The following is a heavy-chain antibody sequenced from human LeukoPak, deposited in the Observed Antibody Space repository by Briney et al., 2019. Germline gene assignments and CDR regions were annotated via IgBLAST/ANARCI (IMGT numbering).Heavy chain of an antibody. CDR1: GFTFSSYA. Sequence: GGSLRLSCAASGFTFSSYAMNWVRQAPGKGLEWVSSISSSSSYIYYADSVKGRFTISRDNAKNSLYLQMNSLRAEDTAVYYCARRPLDGSGWYDYWGQGTLVTVSS. D-gene: IGHD6-19*01. CDR3: ARRPLDGSGWYDY. CDR2: ISSSSSYI. J-gene: IGHJ4*02. V-gene: IGHV3-21*01.